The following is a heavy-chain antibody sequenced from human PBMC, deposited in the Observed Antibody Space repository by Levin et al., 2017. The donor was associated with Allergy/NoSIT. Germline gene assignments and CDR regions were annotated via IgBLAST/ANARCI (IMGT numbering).Heavy chain of an antibody. J-gene: IGHJ6*02. CDR2: ISTSSSTI. V-gene: IGHV3-48*02. CDR1: GFTFSGYS. D-gene: IGHD5-12*01. CDR3: ASVGRRGYSGYDFTYYYGMDV. Sequence: PGGSLRLSCAASGFTFSGYSMNWVRQAPGKGLEWISYISTSSSTIYYADSVKGRFTISRDDAKNSLFLQMSSLRDEDTAVYFCASVGRRGYSGYDFTYYYGMDVWGQGTTVTVSS.